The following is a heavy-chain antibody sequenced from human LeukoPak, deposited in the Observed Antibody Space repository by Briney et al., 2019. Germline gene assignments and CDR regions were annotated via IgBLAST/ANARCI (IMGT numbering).Heavy chain of an antibody. V-gene: IGHV3-48*01. CDR1: GFTFSSYS. J-gene: IGHJ4*02. Sequence: PGGSLRLSCAASGFTFSSYSMNWVGQAPGKGLEGVSYISSSSSTIYYADSVKGRFTISRDNAKNSLYLQMNSLRAEDTAVYYCASIGTVAGTVDWGQGTLVTVSS. D-gene: IGHD6-19*01. CDR3: ASIGTVAGTVD. CDR2: ISSSSSTI.